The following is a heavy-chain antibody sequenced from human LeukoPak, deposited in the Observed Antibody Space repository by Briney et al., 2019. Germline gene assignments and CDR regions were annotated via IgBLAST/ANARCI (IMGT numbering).Heavy chain of an antibody. Sequence: GGSLRLSCTASGFSFSGYWMHWARQLPGKGLVWVSRISPTGSTKCYADSVKGRFTVSRDNAKNTLYLQVNNLRAEDTAVYYCARGPNSNWSGLDFWGQGTLLTVSS. CDR1: GFSFSGYW. J-gene: IGHJ4*02. V-gene: IGHV3-74*01. CDR2: ISPTGSTK. D-gene: IGHD6-6*01. CDR3: ARGPNSNWSGLDF.